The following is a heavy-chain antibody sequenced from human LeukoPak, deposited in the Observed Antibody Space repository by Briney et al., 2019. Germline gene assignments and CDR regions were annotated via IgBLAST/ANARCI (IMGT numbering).Heavy chain of an antibody. D-gene: IGHD3-10*01. V-gene: IGHV4-28*05. CDR3: ARNMGDGSGILAY. Sequence: SDTLSLTCAVSGYSISSSNWWGWIRQPPGKGLEWIGYIYYSGSIYYNPSLKSRVTMSVDTSKHQFSLKLSSVTAVDTAVYYCARNMGDGSGILAYWGQGTLVSVSS. CDR2: IYYSGSI. CDR1: GYSISSSNW. J-gene: IGHJ4*02.